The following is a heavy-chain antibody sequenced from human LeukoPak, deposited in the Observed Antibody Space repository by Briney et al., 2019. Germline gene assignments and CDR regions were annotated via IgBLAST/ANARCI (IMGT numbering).Heavy chain of an antibody. J-gene: IGHJ6*02. CDR3: AYCTNGVCYRGGVYGMDV. V-gene: IGHV1-69*02. Sequence: ASVKVSCKASGGTFSSYTISWVRQAPGQGLEWMGRIIPILGIANYAQKFQGRVTITADKSTSTAYMELSSLRSEDTAVYYCAYCTNGVCYRGGVYGMDVWGQGTTATVSS. CDR1: GGTFSSYT. D-gene: IGHD2-8*01. CDR2: IIPILGIA.